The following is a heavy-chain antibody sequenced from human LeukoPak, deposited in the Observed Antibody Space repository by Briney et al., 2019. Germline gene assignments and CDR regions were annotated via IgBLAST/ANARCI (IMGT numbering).Heavy chain of an antibody. V-gene: IGHV4-59*01. D-gene: IGHD6-19*01. J-gene: IGHJ6*02. Sequence: PSETLSLTCTVSGGSISSYYWSWIRQPPGKGLEWIGYIYYSGSTNYNPSLKSRVTISVDTSKNQFSLKLSSVTAADTAVYYCARGGVVAGTRWIYYYYGMDVWGQGTTVTVSS. CDR2: IYYSGST. CDR1: GGSISSYY. CDR3: ARGGVVAGTRWIYYYYGMDV.